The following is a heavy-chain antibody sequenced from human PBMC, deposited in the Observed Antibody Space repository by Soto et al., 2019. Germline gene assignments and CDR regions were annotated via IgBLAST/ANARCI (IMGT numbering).Heavy chain of an antibody. CDR3: ARDPNIVLVPAALRSYYYYYGMDV. V-gene: IGHV3-7*01. D-gene: IGHD2-2*01. J-gene: IGHJ6*02. Sequence: GSLRLSCAASGFTFSSYWMSWVRQAPGKGLEWVANIKQDGSEKYYVDSVKGRFTISRDNAKNSLYLQMNSLRAEDTAVYFCARDPNIVLVPAALRSYYYYYGMDVWGQGTTVTVSS. CDR1: GFTFSSYW. CDR2: IKQDGSEK.